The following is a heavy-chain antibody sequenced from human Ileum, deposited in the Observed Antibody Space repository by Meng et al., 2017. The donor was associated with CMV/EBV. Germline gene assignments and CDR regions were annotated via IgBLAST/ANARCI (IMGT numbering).Heavy chain of an antibody. V-gene: IGHV3-72*01. J-gene: IGHJ5*02. Sequence: ASGFTFSDHHMDWVRQAPGKGLEWVGRIRKKDNSHTTEYAASVKGRFTISRDDSNNSLYLQMNSLKTEDTAVYYCTRIAGANWFDPWGQGTLVTVSS. CDR3: TRIAGANWFDP. CDR2: IRKKDNSHTT. CDR1: GFTFSDHH.